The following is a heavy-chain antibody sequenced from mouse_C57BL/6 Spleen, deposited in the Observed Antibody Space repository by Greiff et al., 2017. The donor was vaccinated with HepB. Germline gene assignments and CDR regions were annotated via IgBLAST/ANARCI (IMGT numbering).Heavy chain of an antibody. CDR1: GFTFSDYG. CDR2: ISSGSSTI. CDR3: ARGYYGSSYWYFDV. Sequence: EVKLVESGGGLVKPGGSLKLSCAASGFTFSDYGMHWVRQAPEKGLEWVAYISSGSSTIYYADTVKGRFTISRDNAKNTLFLQMTSLGSEDTAMYYCARGYYGSSYWYFDVWGTGTTVTVSS. V-gene: IGHV5-17*01. D-gene: IGHD1-1*01. J-gene: IGHJ1*03.